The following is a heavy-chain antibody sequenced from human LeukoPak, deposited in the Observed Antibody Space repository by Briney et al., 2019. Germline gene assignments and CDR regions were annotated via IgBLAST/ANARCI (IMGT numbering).Heavy chain of an antibody. J-gene: IGHJ4*02. CDR1: GFTFSSYA. Sequence: TGGSLRLSCAASGFTFSSYAMSWVRQAPGKGLEWVSAISGSGGSTYYADSVKGRFTISRDNSKNTLYLQMNSLRAEDTAVYYCAKALGIAVAGRRFDYWGQGTLVTVSS. D-gene: IGHD6-19*01. CDR3: AKALGIAVAGRRFDY. CDR2: ISGSGGST. V-gene: IGHV3-23*01.